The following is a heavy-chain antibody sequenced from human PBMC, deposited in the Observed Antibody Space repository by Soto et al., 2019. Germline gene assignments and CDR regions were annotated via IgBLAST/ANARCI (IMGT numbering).Heavy chain of an antibody. CDR1: GFTFSSYA. V-gene: IGHV3-30-3*01. CDR2: ISYDGSNK. D-gene: IGHD3-10*01. J-gene: IGHJ4*02. CDR3: ARDPRGRYYASGSYYFDY. Sequence: QVQLVESGGGVVQPGRSLRLSCAASGFTFSSYAMHWVRQAPGKGLEWVAVISYDGSNKYYADSVKGRFTISRDNSKNRLYLQMNSRTAEDTAVYYCARDPRGRYYASGSYYFDYWGQGTLVTVSS.